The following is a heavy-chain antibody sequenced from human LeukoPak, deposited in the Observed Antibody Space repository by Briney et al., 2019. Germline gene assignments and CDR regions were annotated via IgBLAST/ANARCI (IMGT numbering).Heavy chain of an antibody. CDR1: GYTFSRYF. Sequence: GASVKVSCKASGYTFSRYFIHWVRQAPGQGLEWMGLINPISGSTSYAQKFQGRVTMTRDTSTSTLYMELGSLRSEDTAVYYCARKGYCSSSSASCYHFDYWGQGTLVTVSS. D-gene: IGHD2-2*01. CDR2: INPISGST. J-gene: IGHJ4*02. V-gene: IGHV1-46*01. CDR3: ARKGYCSSSSASCYHFDY.